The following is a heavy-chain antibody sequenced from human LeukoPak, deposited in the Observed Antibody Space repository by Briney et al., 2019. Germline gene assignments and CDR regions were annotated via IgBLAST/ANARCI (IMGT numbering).Heavy chain of an antibody. D-gene: IGHD3-22*01. CDR3: VRSAFHAGSGNYYDY. Sequence: GGSLRLSCAASGFTFSDYYMSWIRQAPGKGLEWVSYISSNGSTIYYADSVKGRFTISRDNAKNSLYLQMNSLRVEDTAVYYCVRSAFHAGSGNYYDYWGQGTLVTVSS. V-gene: IGHV3-11*04. CDR2: ISSNGSTI. J-gene: IGHJ4*02. CDR1: GFTFSDYY.